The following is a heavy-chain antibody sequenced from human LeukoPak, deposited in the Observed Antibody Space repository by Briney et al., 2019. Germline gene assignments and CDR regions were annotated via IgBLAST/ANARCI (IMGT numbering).Heavy chain of an antibody. J-gene: IGHJ4*02. V-gene: IGHV3-30*03. Sequence: GGSLRLSCAASRFTFSIFGMHWVRQAPGKGLEWIAVISSDGTNKYYADSVRGRFTTSRDNSKDTLYLQMSSLRIEDTAIYYCRAATRYLDYYYDYWGQGTLVTVSS. CDR1: RFTFSIFG. CDR2: ISSDGTNK. CDR3: RAATRYLDYYYDY. D-gene: IGHD3-22*01.